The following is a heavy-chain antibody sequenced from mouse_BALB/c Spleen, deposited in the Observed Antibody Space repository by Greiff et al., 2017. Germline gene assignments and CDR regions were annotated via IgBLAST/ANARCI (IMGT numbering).Heavy chain of an antibody. V-gene: IGHV10-3*03. CDR1: GFTFNTYA. CDR3: VRAENDGYYSLSMDY. D-gene: IGHD2-3*01. CDR2: IRSKSNNYAT. J-gene: IGHJ4*01. Sequence: EVKLVESGGGLVQPKGSLKLSCAASGFTFNTYAMHWVCQAPGKGLEWVARIRSKSNNYATYYADSVKDRFTISRDDSQSMLYLQMNNLKTEDTAMYYCVRAENDGYYSLSMDYWGQGTSVTVSS.